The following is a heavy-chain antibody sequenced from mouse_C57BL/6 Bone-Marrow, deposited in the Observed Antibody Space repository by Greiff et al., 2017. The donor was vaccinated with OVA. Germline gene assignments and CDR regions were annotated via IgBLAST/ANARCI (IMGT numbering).Heavy chain of an antibody. CDR1: GYTFTSYT. CDR2: INPSSGYT. J-gene: IGHJ4*01. CDR3: ARSVRGYAMDY. V-gene: IGHV1-4*01. Sequence: VQLQQSGAELARPGASVKMSCKASGYTFTSYTMHWVKQRPGQGLEWIGYINPSSGYTKYNQKFKDKATLTADKSSSTAYMQLSSLTSEDSAVYYCARSVRGYAMDYWGQGTSVTVSS.